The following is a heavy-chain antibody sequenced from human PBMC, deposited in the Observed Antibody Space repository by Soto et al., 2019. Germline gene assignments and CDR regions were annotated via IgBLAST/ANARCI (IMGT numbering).Heavy chain of an antibody. CDR1: GGTFSSYA. D-gene: IGHD1-26*01. CDR3: ARDRGGGGGSYYSPFDY. V-gene: IGHV1-69*13. CDR2: IIPIFGTA. J-gene: IGHJ4*02. Sequence: GASVKVSCKASGGTFSSYAISWVRQAPGQGLEWMGGIIPIFGTANYAQKFQGRVTITADESTSTAYMELSSLRSEDTAVYYCARDRGGGGGSYYSPFDYWGQGTLVTVSS.